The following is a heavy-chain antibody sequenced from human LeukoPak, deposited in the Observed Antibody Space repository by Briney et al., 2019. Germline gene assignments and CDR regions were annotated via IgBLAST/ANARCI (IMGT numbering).Heavy chain of an antibody. D-gene: IGHD6-13*01. CDR2: INHSGST. CDR1: GGSFSGYY. V-gene: IGHV4-34*01. Sequence: SETLSLTCAVYGGSFSGYYWSWIRQPPGKGLEWIGEINHSGSTNYNPSLKSRVTISVDTSKNQFSLKLSSVTAADTAVYYCASAAAAGPYYFDYWGQGTLVTVSS. J-gene: IGHJ4*02. CDR3: ASAAAAGPYYFDY.